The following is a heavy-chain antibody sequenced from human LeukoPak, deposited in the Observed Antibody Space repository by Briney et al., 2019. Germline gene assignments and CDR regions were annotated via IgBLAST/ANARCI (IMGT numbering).Heavy chain of an antibody. Sequence: PGGSLRLSCAASGFTFSSYAMSWVRQAPGKGLEWVSAISGSGGSTYYADSVKGRFTISRDDAKDSLYLQMNSLRAEDTAVYYCARDAWVAFDIWGQGTMVAVSS. J-gene: IGHJ3*02. D-gene: IGHD1-26*01. CDR1: GFTFSSYA. V-gene: IGHV3-23*01. CDR2: ISGSGGST. CDR3: ARDAWVAFDI.